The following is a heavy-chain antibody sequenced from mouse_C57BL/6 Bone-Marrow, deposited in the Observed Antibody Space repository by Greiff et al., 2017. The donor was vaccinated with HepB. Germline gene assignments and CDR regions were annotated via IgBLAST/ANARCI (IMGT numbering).Heavy chain of an antibody. CDR1: GFTFSSYA. J-gene: IGHJ2*01. CDR2: ISSGGDYI. Sequence: EVQVVESGEGLVKPGGSLKLSCAASGFTFSSYAMSWVRQTPEKRLEWVAYISSGGDYIYYADTVKGRFTISRDNARNTLYLQMSSLKSEDTAMYYCTREFYYDYGGPFDYWGQGTTLTVSS. V-gene: IGHV5-9-1*02. D-gene: IGHD2-4*01. CDR3: TREFYYDYGGPFDY.